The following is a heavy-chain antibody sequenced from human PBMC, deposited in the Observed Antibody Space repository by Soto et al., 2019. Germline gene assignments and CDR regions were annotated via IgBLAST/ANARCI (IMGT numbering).Heavy chain of an antibody. Sequence: SETLSLTCTVSGGSVSSGSYYWSWILHPPGKGLEWIGYIYYSGSTNYNPSLKSRVTISVDTSRNQFSLKLSSVTAADTAVYYCARDDSQDYYGMDVWGQGTTVTVSS. V-gene: IGHV4-61*01. CDR1: GGSVSSGSYY. CDR2: IYYSGST. J-gene: IGHJ6*02. CDR3: ARDDSQDYYGMDV. D-gene: IGHD2-15*01.